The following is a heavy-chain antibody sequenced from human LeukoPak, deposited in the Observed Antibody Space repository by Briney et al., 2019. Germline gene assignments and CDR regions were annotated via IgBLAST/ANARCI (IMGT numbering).Heavy chain of an antibody. V-gene: IGHV3-7*01. D-gene: IGHD6-6*01. CDR2: IKKDGSEK. Sequence: GGSLRLSCAASGFTISDYWMSWVRQAPGKGLEWVANIKKDGSEKYYVDSVKGRFTISRDNAKNSLYLQMSSLRAEDTAVYFCAKRGHRGSSSGYYFDYWGQGTLVTVSS. CDR1: GFTISDYW. CDR3: AKRGHRGSSSGYYFDY. J-gene: IGHJ4*02.